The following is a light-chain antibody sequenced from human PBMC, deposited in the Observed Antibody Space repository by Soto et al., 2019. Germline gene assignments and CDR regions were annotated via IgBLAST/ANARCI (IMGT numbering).Light chain of an antibody. CDR3: EPHNSYWS. J-gene: IGKJ1*01. V-gene: IGKV1-5*01. CDR1: QSISRW. Sequence: DVQGTQSPSTLSGAVRTGITLTCRASQSISRWLAWYQQKPGKPPKLLIYDASTLESGVPSRFSGRGSGTEFTLTISSLQPDAFATYYCEPHNSYWSVAQGTK. CDR2: DAS.